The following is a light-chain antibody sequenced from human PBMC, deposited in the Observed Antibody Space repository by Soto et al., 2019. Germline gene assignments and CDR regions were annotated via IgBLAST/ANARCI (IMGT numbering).Light chain of an antibody. CDR2: DAS. J-gene: IGKJ1*01. CDR1: QSVSSN. CDR3: QQYNNWPA. V-gene: IGKV3-15*01. Sequence: EIVMTQSTATLSVSPGERATLSCRASQSVSSNLAWYQQKPGQAPRLLIYDASTRATGVPARFSGSGSGKEFTLTISSLQSEDFAVYFCQQYNNWPAFGQGTKVEIK.